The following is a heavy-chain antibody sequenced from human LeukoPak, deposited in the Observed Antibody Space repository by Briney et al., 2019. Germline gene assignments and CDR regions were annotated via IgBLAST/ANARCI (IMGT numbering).Heavy chain of an antibody. V-gene: IGHV3-23*01. CDR3: ASDAYYYDSSGPHDAFDI. CDR1: GFTFSSYA. CDR2: ISGSGGST. J-gene: IGHJ3*02. Sequence: GGSLRLSCAASGFTFSSYAMIWVRQAPGKGLEWVSAISGSGGSTYYADSVKGRFTISRDNAKNSLYLQMNSLRAEDTAVYYCASDAYYYDSSGPHDAFDIWGQGTMVTVSS. D-gene: IGHD3-22*01.